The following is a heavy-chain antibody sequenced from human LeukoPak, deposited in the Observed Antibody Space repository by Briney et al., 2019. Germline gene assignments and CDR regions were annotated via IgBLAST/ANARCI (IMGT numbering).Heavy chain of an antibody. J-gene: IGHJ3*02. V-gene: IGHV3-11*01. D-gene: IGHD6-13*01. Sequence: GGSLRLSCAASGFTLSDYFMSWIRQAPGKGLEWVSYMSSSVTTIYYGDSVKGRFTISRDNIKNSLYLQMNSLRADDTAVYYCARERGIAAAGSDAFDIWGQGTMVTVSS. CDR1: GFTLSDYF. CDR2: MSSSVTTI. CDR3: ARERGIAAAGSDAFDI.